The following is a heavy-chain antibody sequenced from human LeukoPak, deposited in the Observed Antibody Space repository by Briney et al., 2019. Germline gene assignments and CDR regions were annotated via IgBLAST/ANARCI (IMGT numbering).Heavy chain of an antibody. J-gene: IGHJ4*02. CDR1: GFTLSSYA. CDR2: ISYDGSNK. CDR3: ARDTAMVTNYFDY. V-gene: IGHV3-30-3*01. Sequence: PGGSLRLSCAASGFTLSSYAMHWVRQAPGKGLEWVAVISYDGSNKYYADSVKGRFTISRDNSKNTLYLQMNSLRAEDTAVYYCARDTAMVTNYFDYWGQGTLVTVSS. D-gene: IGHD5-18*01.